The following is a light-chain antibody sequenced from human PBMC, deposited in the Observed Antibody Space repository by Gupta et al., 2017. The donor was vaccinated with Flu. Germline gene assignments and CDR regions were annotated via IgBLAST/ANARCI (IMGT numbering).Light chain of an antibody. CDR2: DAA. Sequence: DIVLTQSPGTLSLSPGERATLSFRASQHVTSNLLAWYQQKPGQAPRFLIYDAAGRGNGIPDRFSGSGSGTEFTLTISRREPEDFAVYYCQHEDNSPGPFGQGTKV. J-gene: IGKJ1*01. CDR1: QHVTSNL. V-gene: IGKV3-20*01. CDR3: QHEDNSPGP.